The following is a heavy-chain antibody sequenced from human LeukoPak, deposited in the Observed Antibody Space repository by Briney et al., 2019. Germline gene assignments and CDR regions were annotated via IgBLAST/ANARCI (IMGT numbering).Heavy chain of an antibody. CDR1: GGSISSGGYY. Sequence: SETLSLTCTVSGGSISSGGYYWSWIRQHPGKGLEWIGYIYYSGSTYYNPSLKSRVTISVDTSKNQFSLKLSSVTAADTAVYYCARSSYSSSSGGFDYWGQGTLVTVSS. J-gene: IGHJ4*02. CDR3: ARSSYSSSSGGFDY. CDR2: IYYSGST. D-gene: IGHD6-6*01. V-gene: IGHV4-31*03.